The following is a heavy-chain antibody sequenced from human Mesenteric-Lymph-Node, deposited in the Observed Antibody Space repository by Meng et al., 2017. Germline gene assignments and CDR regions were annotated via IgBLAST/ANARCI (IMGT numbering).Heavy chain of an antibody. J-gene: IGHJ3*01. CDR1: RFTFSSYW. D-gene: IGHD1-14*01. V-gene: IGHV3-7*01. CDR3: ARDPEYGAFDV. Sequence: GGSLRLSCAASRFTFSSYWMSWVRQAPGKGLEWVANMNSGGSEIYYVDSVRGRFTISRDNAKNSLYLQVNSLRVEDSAVYYCARDPEYGAFDVWGQGTKVTVSS. CDR2: MNSGGSEI.